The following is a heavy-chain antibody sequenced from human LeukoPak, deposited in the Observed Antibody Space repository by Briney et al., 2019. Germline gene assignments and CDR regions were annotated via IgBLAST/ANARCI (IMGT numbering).Heavy chain of an antibody. CDR2: IYYSGST. V-gene: IGHV4-30-4*01. D-gene: IGHD1-1*01. Sequence: SETLSLTCTVSGGSISSGDYYWSWIRQPPGKGLEWIGYIYYSGSTYYNPSLKSRVTISMDTSKNQFSLKLNSVTATDTAVYYCARRPGTFDYWGQGTLVTVSS. CDR3: ARRPGTFDY. J-gene: IGHJ4*02. CDR1: GGSISSGDYY.